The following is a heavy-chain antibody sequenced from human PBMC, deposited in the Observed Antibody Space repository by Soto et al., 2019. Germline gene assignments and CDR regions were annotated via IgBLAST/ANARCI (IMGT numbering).Heavy chain of an antibody. V-gene: IGHV3-23*01. J-gene: IGHJ4*02. CDR1: GFTFSSYS. CDR2: ISGSGGST. D-gene: IGHD6-19*01. Sequence: GGSLRLSCAASGFTFSSYSMNWVRQAPGKGLEWVSAISGSGGSTYYADSVKGRFTISRDNSKNTLYLQMNSLRAEDTAVYYCAKDPYSSGWYSYWGQGTLVTVSS. CDR3: AKDPYSSGWYSY.